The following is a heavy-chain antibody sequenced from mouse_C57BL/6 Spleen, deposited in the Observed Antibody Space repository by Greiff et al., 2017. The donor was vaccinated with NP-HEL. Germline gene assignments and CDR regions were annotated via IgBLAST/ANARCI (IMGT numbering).Heavy chain of an antibody. V-gene: IGHV1-52*01. CDR1: GYTFTSYW. CDR3: ASFYDYDYPFAY. Sequence: QVQLQQPGAELVRPGSSVKLSCKASGYTFTSYWMHWVKQRPIQGLEWIGNIDPSDSETHYNQKFKDKATLTVDKSSSTAYMQLSSLTSEDSAVYYCASFYDYDYPFAYWGQGTLVTVSA. D-gene: IGHD2-4*01. CDR2: IDPSDSET. J-gene: IGHJ3*01.